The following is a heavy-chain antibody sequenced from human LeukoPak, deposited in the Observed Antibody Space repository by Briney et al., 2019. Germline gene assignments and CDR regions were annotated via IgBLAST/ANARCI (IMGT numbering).Heavy chain of an antibody. Sequence: PGGSLRLSCTASGFTFGDYAMSWFRQAPGKGLEWVGFIRSKAYGGTTEYAASVKGRFTISRDDSKSIAYLQMNSLKTEDTALYYCTRVDGAFWSGYFDYWGQGTLVTVSS. CDR2: IRSKAYGGTT. D-gene: IGHD3-3*01. CDR3: TRVDGAFWSGYFDY. V-gene: IGHV3-49*03. CDR1: GFTFGDYA. J-gene: IGHJ4*02.